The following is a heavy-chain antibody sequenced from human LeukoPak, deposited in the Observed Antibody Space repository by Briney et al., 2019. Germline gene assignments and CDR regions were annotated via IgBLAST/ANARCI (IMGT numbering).Heavy chain of an antibody. J-gene: IGHJ4*02. Sequence: TSETLSLTCAVYGGSFSGYYWSWIRQPPGKGLEWIGEINHSGSTNYNPSLKSRVTISVDTSKNQFSLKLSSVTAADTAVYYCARGAYYDSSGYIPLFDYWGQGTLVTVSS. CDR2: INHSGST. CDR1: GGSFSGYY. CDR3: ARGAYYDSSGYIPLFDY. D-gene: IGHD3-22*01. V-gene: IGHV4-34*01.